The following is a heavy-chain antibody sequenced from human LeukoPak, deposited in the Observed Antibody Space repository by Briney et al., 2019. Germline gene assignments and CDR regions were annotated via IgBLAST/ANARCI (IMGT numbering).Heavy chain of an antibody. CDR3: ARQMVRGVIPYYFDY. V-gene: IGHV3-7*01. Sequence: PGGSLRLSCAASGFTFTSYWMSWVRQAPGKGLEWVANIQSDGNEKNYIDSVQGRFTISRDNAKTSLYLQMNSLSAEDTAVYYCARQMVRGVIPYYFDYWGQGTLVTVSS. CDR1: GFTFTSYW. D-gene: IGHD3-10*01. CDR2: IQSDGNEK. J-gene: IGHJ4*02.